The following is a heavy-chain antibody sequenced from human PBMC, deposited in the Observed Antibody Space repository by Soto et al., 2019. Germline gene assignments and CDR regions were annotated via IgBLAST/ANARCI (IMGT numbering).Heavy chain of an antibody. V-gene: IGHV4-59*08. CDR1: GGTISSYY. J-gene: IGHJ5*02. D-gene: IGHD6-6*01. Sequence: SETLSLTCTVSGGTISSYYWSWIRQPPGKGLEWIGYIYYSGSTNYNPSLKSRVTISVDTSKNQFSLKLSSVTAADTAVYYCARRLAPGSYNWFDPWGQGTLVTVSS. CDR2: IYYSGST. CDR3: ARRLAPGSYNWFDP.